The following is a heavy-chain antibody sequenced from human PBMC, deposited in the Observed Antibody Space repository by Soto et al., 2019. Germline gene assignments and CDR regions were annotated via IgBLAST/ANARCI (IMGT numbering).Heavy chain of an antibody. J-gene: IGHJ6*03. Sequence: GGSLRLSCAASGFTFSSYSMNWVRQAPGKGLEWVSSISSSSSYIYYADSVKGRFTISRDNAKNSLYLQMNSLRAEDTAVYYCARIAAAGPMDVWGKGTTVTVSS. D-gene: IGHD6-13*01. CDR2: ISSSSSYI. CDR3: ARIAAAGPMDV. CDR1: GFTFSSYS. V-gene: IGHV3-21*01.